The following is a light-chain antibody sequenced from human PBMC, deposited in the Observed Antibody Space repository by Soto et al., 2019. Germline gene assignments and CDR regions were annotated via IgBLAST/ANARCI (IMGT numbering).Light chain of an antibody. CDR1: KSVDTTF. CDR3: QQYMSSVT. Sequence: EIVLTQSPGSLSLSPGQRATLSCRASKSVDTTFFAWYQKKPGQAPRLLIYGASKRATGIPDRFSGSGSGTDFTLIISRLEPEDFAVYYCQQYMSSVTFGQGTKVEI. V-gene: IGKV3-20*01. CDR2: GAS. J-gene: IGKJ1*01.